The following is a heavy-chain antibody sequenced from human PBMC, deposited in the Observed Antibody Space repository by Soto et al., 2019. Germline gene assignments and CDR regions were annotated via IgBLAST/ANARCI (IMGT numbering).Heavy chain of an antibody. CDR3: TSTCSSTSCYGY. CDR2: IRSKANSYAT. Sequence: EVQLVESGGGLVQPGGSLKLSCAASGFTFSGSAMHWVRQASGKGLEWVGRIRSKANSYATAYAASVKGRFTISRDDSKNTAYLQMNSLNTEDTAVYYCTSTCSSTSCYGYWGQGTLVTVSS. CDR1: GFTFSGSA. V-gene: IGHV3-73*02. J-gene: IGHJ4*02. D-gene: IGHD2-2*01.